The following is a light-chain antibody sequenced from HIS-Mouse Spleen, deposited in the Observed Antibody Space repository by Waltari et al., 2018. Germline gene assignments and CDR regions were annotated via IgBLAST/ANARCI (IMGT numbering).Light chain of an antibody. J-gene: IGLJ2*01. Sequence: SYELTQPPSVSVSPGQTARTTCAGDALPKQYAYWYQQKTGQAPVLVIYKDSERPSGIPERFSGSSSGTTVTLTISGVQAEDEADYYCQSADSSGTYVVFGGGTKLTVL. V-gene: IGLV3-25*03. CDR3: QSADSSGTYVV. CDR1: ALPKQY. CDR2: KDS.